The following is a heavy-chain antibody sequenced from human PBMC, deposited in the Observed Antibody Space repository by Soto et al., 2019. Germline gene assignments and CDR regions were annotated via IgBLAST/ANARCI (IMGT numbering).Heavy chain of an antibody. D-gene: IGHD2-15*01. J-gene: IGHJ6*02. CDR2: ISYDGSNK. CDR3: ARDGPSSGATKPYDYYGMDV. Sequence: QVQLVESGGGVVQPGRSLRLSCAASGFTFSSYAMHWVRQAPGKGLEWVAVISYDGSNKYYADSVKGRFTISRDNSKNTLYLQMNSLRAADTAVYYCARDGPSSGATKPYDYYGMDVWGHGTTVTVAS. CDR1: GFTFSSYA. V-gene: IGHV3-30-3*01.